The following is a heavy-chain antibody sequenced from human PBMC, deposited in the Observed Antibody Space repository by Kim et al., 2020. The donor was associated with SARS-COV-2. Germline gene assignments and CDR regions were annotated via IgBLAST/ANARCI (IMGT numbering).Heavy chain of an antibody. Sequence: SETLSLTCTVSGGSISSSSYYWGWIRQPPGKGLEWIGSIYYSGSTYYNPSLKSRVTISVDTSKNQFSLQLSSVTAADTAVYYCARPTVTTWNAFDIWGQGTMVTVSS. CDR1: GGSISSSSYY. J-gene: IGHJ3*02. CDR2: IYYSGST. V-gene: IGHV4-39*01. D-gene: IGHD4-17*01. CDR3: ARPTVTTWNAFDI.